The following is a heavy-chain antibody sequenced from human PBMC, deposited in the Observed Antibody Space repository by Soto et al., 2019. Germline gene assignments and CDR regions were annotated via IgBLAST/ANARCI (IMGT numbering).Heavy chain of an antibody. CDR3: ARGKVVVVAATRVPPPKDNWFDP. CDR1: GGSISSGDYY. Sequence: KPSETLSLTCTVSGGSISSGDYYWSWIRQPPGKGLEWIGYIYYSGSTYYNPSLKSRVTISVDTSKNQFSLKLSSVTAADTAVYYCARGKVVVVAATRVPPPKDNWFDPWGQGTLVTVSS. CDR2: IYYSGST. J-gene: IGHJ5*02. D-gene: IGHD2-15*01. V-gene: IGHV4-30-4*01.